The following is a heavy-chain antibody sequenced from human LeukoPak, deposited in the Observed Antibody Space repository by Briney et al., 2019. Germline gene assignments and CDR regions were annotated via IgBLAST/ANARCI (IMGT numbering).Heavy chain of an antibody. CDR2: IYTSGST. V-gene: IGHV4-4*07. CDR3: ARGWYYGSGSDHFDY. CDR1: GGSISSYY. D-gene: IGHD3-10*01. J-gene: IGHJ4*02. Sequence: SETLSLTCTVSGGSISSYYWSWIRQPAGKGLEWIGRIYTSGSTNYNPSLKSRVTMSVDTSKNQFSLKLSSVTAADTAVYYCARGWYYGSGSDHFDYWGQGTLVTVSS.